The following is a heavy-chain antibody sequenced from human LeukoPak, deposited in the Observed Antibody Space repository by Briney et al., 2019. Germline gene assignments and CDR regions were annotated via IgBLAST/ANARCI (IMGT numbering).Heavy chain of an antibody. CDR3: AKGLRATYDY. Sequence: PGGSLRLSCATSGFTFSSYAMTWVRQAPGKGLEWVSSITDSGDGTYYADSVKGRFTISRDNSKNTLSLQVNSLRAEDTAVYYCAKGLRATYDYWGQGTLVTVSS. J-gene: IGHJ4*02. CDR1: GFTFSSYA. CDR2: ITDSGDGT. V-gene: IGHV3-23*01.